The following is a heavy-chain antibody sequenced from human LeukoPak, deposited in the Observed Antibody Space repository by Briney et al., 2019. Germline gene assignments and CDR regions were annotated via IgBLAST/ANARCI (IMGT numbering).Heavy chain of an antibody. CDR2: IYPADSTA. Sequence: ESLKISCKASGYSFTTYWIGWVRQMPGKGLEWMGIIYPADSTAHYSPSFQGQVTISVDKSISTAYLQWSSLKASDTAMYYCARRDGYSYGSPDYWGQGTLVTVSS. J-gene: IGHJ4*02. CDR3: ARRDGYSYGSPDY. V-gene: IGHV5-51*01. D-gene: IGHD5-18*01. CDR1: GYSFTTYW.